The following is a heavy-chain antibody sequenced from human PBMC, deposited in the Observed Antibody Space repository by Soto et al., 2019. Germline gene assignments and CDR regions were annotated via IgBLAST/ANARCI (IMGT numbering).Heavy chain of an antibody. V-gene: IGHV4-31*03. CDR2: IYYSGST. CDR1: GGSISSGGYY. Sequence: QVQLQESGPGLVKPSQTLSLTCPVSGGSISSGGYYWSWIRQHPGKGLEWIGYIYYSGSTYYNPSLKSRFTRSVDTSKNQFSLKLSSVTAADTAVYYCARALKELDWLLAGGWYFDLWGRGTLVTVSS. D-gene: IGHD3-9*01. CDR3: ARALKELDWLLAGGWYFDL. J-gene: IGHJ2*01.